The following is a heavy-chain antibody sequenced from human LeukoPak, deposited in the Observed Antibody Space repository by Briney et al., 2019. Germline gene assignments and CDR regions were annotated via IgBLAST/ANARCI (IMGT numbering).Heavy chain of an antibody. Sequence: LEWIGYIYYSGGTNYNPSLKSRVTISLDTSKNQFSLRLNSVTAADTAVYYCARAAPRSGTYCGGGTCAYDHWGQGTLVTVSS. CDR3: ARAAPRSGTYCGGGTCAYDH. D-gene: IGHD2-15*01. V-gene: IGHV4-59*01. CDR2: IYYSGGT. J-gene: IGHJ4*02.